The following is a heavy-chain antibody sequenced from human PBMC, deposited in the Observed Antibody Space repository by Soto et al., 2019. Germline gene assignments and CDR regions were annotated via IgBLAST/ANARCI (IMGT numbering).Heavy chain of an antibody. V-gene: IGHV2-5*02. Sequence: SGPTLVKPTQTLTLTCTFSGFSLSTSGVGVGWIRQPPGKALEWLALIYWDDDKRYSPSLKSRLTITKDTSKNQVVLTMTNMDPVDTATYYCAHRVIFGVVWNYFDYWGQGTLVTVSS. CDR3: AHRVIFGVVWNYFDY. D-gene: IGHD3-3*01. CDR1: GFSLSTSGVG. CDR2: IYWDDDK. J-gene: IGHJ4*02.